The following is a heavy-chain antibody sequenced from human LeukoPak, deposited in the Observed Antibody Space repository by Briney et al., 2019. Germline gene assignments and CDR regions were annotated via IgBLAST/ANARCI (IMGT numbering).Heavy chain of an antibody. CDR3: ARDRPLFNYYDSSGYYNYYYGMDV. CDR1: GFGFSSYW. D-gene: IGHD3-22*01. CDR2: INSGGSGT. J-gene: IGHJ6*02. Sequence: GGSLRLSCAASGFGFSSYWMHWVRQAPGEGLMWVSRINSGGSGTSYADSVKGRFTISRDNSKNTLYLQMNSLRAEDTAVYYCARDRPLFNYYDSSGYYNYYYGMDVWGQGTTVTVSS. V-gene: IGHV3-74*01.